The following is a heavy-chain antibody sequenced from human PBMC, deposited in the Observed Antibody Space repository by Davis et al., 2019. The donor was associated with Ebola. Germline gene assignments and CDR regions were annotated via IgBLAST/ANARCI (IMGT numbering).Heavy chain of an antibody. CDR1: AFTFSSYE. J-gene: IGHJ5*02. CDR2: ISSSGSTI. V-gene: IGHV3-48*03. D-gene: IGHD3-3*01. Sequence: GRSLRLSCAASAFTFSSYEMNWVRQAPGKGLEWVSYISSSGSTIYYADSVKGRFTISRDNAKNSLYLQMTSLRAEDTAVYYCARGRGITIFGVVTRGWFDPWGQGTLVTVSS. CDR3: ARGRGITIFGVVTRGWFDP.